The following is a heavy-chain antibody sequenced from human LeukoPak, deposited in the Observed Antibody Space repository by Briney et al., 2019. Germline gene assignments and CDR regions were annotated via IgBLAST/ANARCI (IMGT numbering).Heavy chain of an antibody. Sequence: GGSLRLSCAASGFTFSSYGMHWVRQAPGKGLEWVGRIRKKANSYTTEYAASVKGRFTISRDDSKNSLYLQMNSLKTEDTAMYYCAPGLDGGKSGTDVDYWGQGTLVTVSS. CDR2: IRKKANSYTT. J-gene: IGHJ4*02. V-gene: IGHV3-72*01. D-gene: IGHD4-23*01. CDR1: GFTFSSYG. CDR3: APGLDGGKSGTDVDY.